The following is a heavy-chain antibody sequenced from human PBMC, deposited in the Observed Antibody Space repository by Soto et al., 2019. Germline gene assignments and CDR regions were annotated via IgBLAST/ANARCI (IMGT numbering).Heavy chain of an antibody. V-gene: IGHV1-69*13. Sequence: ASVKVSCKASGGTFSSYAISWVRQAPGQGLEWMGGIIPIFGTANYAQKFQGRVTTTAHESTSTAYMELSSLRSEDTAVYYCARGRYSYGKYYYYGMDVWGQGTTVTVSS. D-gene: IGHD5-18*01. CDR2: IIPIFGTA. CDR3: ARGRYSYGKYYYYGMDV. CDR1: GGTFSSYA. J-gene: IGHJ6*02.